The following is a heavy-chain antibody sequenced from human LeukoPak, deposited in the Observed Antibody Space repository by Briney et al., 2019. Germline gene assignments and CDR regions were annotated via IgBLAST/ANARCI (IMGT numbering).Heavy chain of an antibody. CDR3: ARGSYSSGWVYFAH. V-gene: IGHV3-48*04. CDR2: ISISVNTK. J-gene: IGHJ4*02. CDR1: GFTLSDYS. Sequence: GGSLRLSCAAPGFTLSDYSMNWVRQAPGKGLEWVSYISISVNTKYYGDSVKDQFTISRDNAKNSLYLHMDSLRAEDTAVYYCARGSYSSGWVYFAHWGQGTLVTVSS. D-gene: IGHD6-19*01.